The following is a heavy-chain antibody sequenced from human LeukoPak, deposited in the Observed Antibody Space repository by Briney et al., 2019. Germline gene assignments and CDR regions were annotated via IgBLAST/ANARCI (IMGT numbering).Heavy chain of an antibody. V-gene: IGHV1-18*01. J-gene: IGHJ4*02. D-gene: IGHD1-26*01. CDR3: ARASIVGATRDDY. CDR1: GYTFTSYG. CDR2: ISDYNGKT. Sequence: GASVKVSCKASGYTFTSYGISWVRQAPGQGLEWMGWISDYNGKTNNAQKLQGRVTITTDTSTSTAYMELRSLRSDDTAVYYCARASIVGATRDDYWGQGTLVTVSS.